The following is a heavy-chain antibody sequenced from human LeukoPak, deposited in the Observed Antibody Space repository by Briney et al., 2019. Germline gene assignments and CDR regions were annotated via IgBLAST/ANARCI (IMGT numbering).Heavy chain of an antibody. D-gene: IGHD2-21*01. CDR1: GFTFDDYA. Sequence: GGSLRLSCAASGFTFDDYAMRWVRQAPGKGLEWVSGISWNSGSRGYADSVKGRFTISRDNAKNSLYLQMNSLRAEDTALYYCAKDLFHYYDAFDIWGQGTMVTVSS. CDR3: AKDLFHYYDAFDI. J-gene: IGHJ3*02. V-gene: IGHV3-9*01. CDR2: ISWNSGSR.